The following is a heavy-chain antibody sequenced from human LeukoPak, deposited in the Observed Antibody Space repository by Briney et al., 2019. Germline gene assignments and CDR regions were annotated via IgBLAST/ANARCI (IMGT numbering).Heavy chain of an antibody. Sequence: GGSLRLSCAASGFTFSSYGMHWVRQAPGKGLEWVAVISYDGSNKYYADSVKGRFTISRDNSKNTLYLQMNTLRAEDTAVYYCSRGDYYDSSGYYHYYYYYMDVWGKGTTVTISS. D-gene: IGHD3-22*01. CDR1: GFTFSSYG. J-gene: IGHJ6*03. CDR3: SRGDYYDSSGYYHYYYYYMDV. V-gene: IGHV3-30*03. CDR2: ISYDGSNK.